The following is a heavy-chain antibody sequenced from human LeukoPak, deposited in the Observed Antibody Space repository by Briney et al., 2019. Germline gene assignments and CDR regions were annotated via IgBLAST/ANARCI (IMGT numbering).Heavy chain of an antibody. V-gene: IGHV3-7*01. CDR2: VKHDGSEK. Sequence: GGSLRLSCAASGLTFRTYWMSWVRQAPGQGLEWVANVKHDGSEKYYVDSVKGRFTISRDNAKNSLYLQMNSLRDEDTAVYYRARESSSFLDYWGQGTLVTVSS. D-gene: IGHD6-6*01. J-gene: IGHJ4*02. CDR1: GLTFRTYW. CDR3: ARESSSFLDY.